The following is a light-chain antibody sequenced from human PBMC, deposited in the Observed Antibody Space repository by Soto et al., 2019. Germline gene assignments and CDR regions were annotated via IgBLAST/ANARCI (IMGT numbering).Light chain of an antibody. Sequence: QLIQSHPTLSALVGSRDTITCRASQSISSSLAWYQQKPGKAPKLLIYAASTLQSGVPSRFSGSGSGTDFTLTISSLQPEDFATYYCQQSYSLPIAFGQGTRLEIK. CDR3: QQSYSLPIA. CDR1: QSISSS. V-gene: IGKV1-39*01. J-gene: IGKJ5*01. CDR2: AAS.